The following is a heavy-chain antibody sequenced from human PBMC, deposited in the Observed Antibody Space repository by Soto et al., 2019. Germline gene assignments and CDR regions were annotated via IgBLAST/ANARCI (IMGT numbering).Heavy chain of an antibody. D-gene: IGHD6-19*01. J-gene: IGHJ6*02. CDR3: AKDRDSSGWFSGYYYGVDV. CDR2: ISYDGSNK. Sequence: QVQLVESGGGVVQPGRSLRLSCAASGFTFSSYGMHWVRQAPGKGLEWVALISYDGSNKYYADSVKGRFTISRDNSKNTLSLQVSRLRPEDTAVYYCAKDRDSSGWFSGYYYGVDVWGQGTTVTVSS. V-gene: IGHV3-30*18. CDR1: GFTFSSYG.